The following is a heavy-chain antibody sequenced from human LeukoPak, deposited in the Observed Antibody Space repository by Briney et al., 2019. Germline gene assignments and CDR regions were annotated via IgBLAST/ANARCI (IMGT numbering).Heavy chain of an antibody. CDR3: ARDDNYYYGSGSYFNGLDY. CDR1: GFSFHDYG. Sequence: PGGSLRLSCAASGFSFHDYGMSWVRQVPGKGLEWVSGINWNDASTYYADSVKGRFTISRDNAKNSLYLQMNSLRAEDTAFYYCARDDNYYYGSGSYFNGLDYWGQGTLVTVSS. J-gene: IGHJ4*02. D-gene: IGHD3-10*01. CDR2: INWNDAST. V-gene: IGHV3-20*04.